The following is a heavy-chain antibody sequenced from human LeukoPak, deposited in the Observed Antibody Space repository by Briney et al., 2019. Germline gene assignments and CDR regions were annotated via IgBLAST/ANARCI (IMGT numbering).Heavy chain of an antibody. J-gene: IGHJ4*02. Sequence: PGGSLRLSCAASGFTFSNAWMSWVRQAPGKGLEWVGRIKSKTDGGTTDYAAPVKGRFTISRDDSKNTLYLQMNSLRAEDTAVYYCAKDHGFFSSGWNPLFDYWGQGTLVTVSS. D-gene: IGHD6-19*01. CDR3: AKDHGFFSSGWNPLFDY. CDR1: GFTFSNAW. V-gene: IGHV3-15*01. CDR2: IKSKTDGGTT.